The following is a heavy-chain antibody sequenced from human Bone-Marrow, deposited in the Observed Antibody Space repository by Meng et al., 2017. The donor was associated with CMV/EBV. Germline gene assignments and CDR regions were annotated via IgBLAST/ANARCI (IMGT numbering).Heavy chain of an antibody. V-gene: IGHV3-48*04. CDR3: VRYCSNSDCYKGSAEYYPH. J-gene: IGHJ1*01. Sequence: GESLKISCAASGFTFSSYSMNWVRQAPGKGLEWVSYISSSSSTIYYADSVKGRFTISRDNAKNSMYLQMNNLRAEDTAVYYCVRYCSNSDCYKGSAEYYPHWGQGTLVTVSS. D-gene: IGHD2-2*02. CDR1: GFTFSSYS. CDR2: ISSSSSTI.